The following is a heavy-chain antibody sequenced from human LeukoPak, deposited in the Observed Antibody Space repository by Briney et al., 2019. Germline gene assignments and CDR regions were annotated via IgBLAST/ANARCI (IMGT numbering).Heavy chain of an antibody. CDR3: ARDSGIAAAGDY. CDR2: ISGDGGST. D-gene: IGHD6-13*01. V-gene: IGHV3-43*02. CDR1: GFTFDDYA. J-gene: IGHJ4*02. Sequence: PGGSLRLSFAASGFTFDDYAMHWFRQAPGKGLELVSLISGDGGSTYYADSFKGRLTISRDNSKNSLYLQMNSLRTEDTALYYCARDSGIAAAGDYWGQGTLVTVSS.